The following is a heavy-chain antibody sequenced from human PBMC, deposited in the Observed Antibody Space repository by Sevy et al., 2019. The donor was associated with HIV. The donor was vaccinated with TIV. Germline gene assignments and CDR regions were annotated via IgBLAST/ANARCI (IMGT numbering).Heavy chain of an antibody. Sequence: GGYLRLSCAASGFTFRTYAMSWVRQAPGMGLEWVSSISGSTTNTNYADSVKGRFTISIDNSKNTLYLQMNSLKADDTAIYYCAKPPIGWAREGFDQWGQGTLVTVS. V-gene: IGHV3-23*01. J-gene: IGHJ4*02. CDR1: GFTFRTYA. CDR3: AKPPIGWAREGFDQ. CDR2: ISGSTTNT. D-gene: IGHD6-19*01.